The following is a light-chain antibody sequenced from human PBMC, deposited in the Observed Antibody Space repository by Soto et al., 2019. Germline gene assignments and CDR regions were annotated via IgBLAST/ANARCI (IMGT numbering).Light chain of an antibody. CDR3: SAYTSSSTRV. J-gene: IGLJ2*01. V-gene: IGLV2-14*01. CDR1: SSDVGGYNY. CDR2: DVS. Sequence: QSALTQPDSVSGSPGQSITISCTGTSSDVGGYNYVSWYQQHPGKAPKLMIYDVSNRPSGVSNRFSGSKSGNTASLTISGLQAEDEADYYCSAYTSSSTRVFGGGTKLTVL.